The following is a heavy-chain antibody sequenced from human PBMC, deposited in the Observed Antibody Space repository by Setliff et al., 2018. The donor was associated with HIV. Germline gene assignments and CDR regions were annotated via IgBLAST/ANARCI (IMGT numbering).Heavy chain of an antibody. CDR3: ARDKSVTAGPKYFFDY. D-gene: IGHD4-4*01. CDR1: GGSISRGGYY. V-gene: IGHV4-31*03. Sequence: SETLSLTCTVSGGSISRGGYYWSWIRQHPGKGLEWIGDIYYSGNTYYNPSLKSRVTISADTSRNQFSLTLRSVTAADTAVYYCARDKSVTAGPKYFFDYWGQGTLVTVSS. CDR2: IYYSGNT. J-gene: IGHJ4*02.